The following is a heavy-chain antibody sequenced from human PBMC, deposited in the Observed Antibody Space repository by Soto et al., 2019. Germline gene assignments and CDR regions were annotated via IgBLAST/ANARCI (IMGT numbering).Heavy chain of an antibody. CDR2: IFYTGTT. D-gene: IGHD1-26*01. J-gene: IGHJ5*02. CDR3: AILLLVAPVADA. V-gene: IGHV4-39*02. Sequence: PSETLSLPGSVSGGSIRYNSYYWGWSRQPPGKGLEWGGGIFYTGTTYYSPSLNDRPTISVDTSKNSFSLNLTSVTAADTAVYFSAILLLVAPVADAWGQGTLVTVSS. CDR1: GGSIRYNSYY.